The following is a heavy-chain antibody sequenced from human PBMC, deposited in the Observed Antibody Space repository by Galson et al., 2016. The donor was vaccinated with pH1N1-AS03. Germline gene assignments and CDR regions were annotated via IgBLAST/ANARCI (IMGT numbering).Heavy chain of an antibody. CDR1: GYTFTRNS. D-gene: IGHD1-14*01. Sequence: SVKVSCKAPGYTFTRNSVHWLRQAPGQRLEWLGWISTDYGKTAYSQKFQGRITITKDTSASTAYMELISLQSEDTAVYYCARSDSFDIWGQGTMVTVSS. J-gene: IGHJ3*02. CDR2: ISTDYGKT. CDR3: ARSDSFDI. V-gene: IGHV1-3*04.